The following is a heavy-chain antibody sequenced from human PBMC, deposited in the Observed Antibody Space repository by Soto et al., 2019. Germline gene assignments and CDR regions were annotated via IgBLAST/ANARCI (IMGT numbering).Heavy chain of an antibody. CDR1: GFTFSSYA. J-gene: IGHJ4*02. Sequence: GGSLRLSCAASGFTFSSYAMHWVRQAPGKGLEYVSAISSNGGSTYYANSVKGRFTISRDNSKNTLYLQMGSLRAEDMAVYYCARASRLGPKDFMITFGGVIVEGYLDYWGQGTLVTVSS. CDR2: ISSNGGST. V-gene: IGHV3-64*01. D-gene: IGHD3-16*02. CDR3: ARASRLGPKDFMITFGGVIVEGYLDY.